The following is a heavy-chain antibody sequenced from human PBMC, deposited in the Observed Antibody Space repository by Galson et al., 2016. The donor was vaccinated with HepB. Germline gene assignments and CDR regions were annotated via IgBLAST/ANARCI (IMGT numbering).Heavy chain of an antibody. CDR3: ARGRYYGMDV. V-gene: IGHV1-46*03. J-gene: IGHJ6*02. CDR1: GYTFTNCN. Sequence: SCKASGYTFTNCNMHWVRQAPGQGLEWMGIINPSAGSTSYAQKFQGRVTMTRDTSTSTVYMELSSLRTEDTAVYYCARGRYYGMDVWGQGATVTVSS. CDR2: INPSAGST.